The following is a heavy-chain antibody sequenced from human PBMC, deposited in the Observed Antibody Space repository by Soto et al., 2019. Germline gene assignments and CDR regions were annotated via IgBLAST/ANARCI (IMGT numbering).Heavy chain of an antibody. Sequence: GGSLRLSCAASGFTFSSYAMHWVRQAPGKGLEWVAVISYDGSNKYYADSVKGRFTISRDNSKNTLYLQMNSLRAEDTAVYYCARELSDHGSSHLYYYYYGMDVWGQGTTVTVSS. CDR2: ISYDGSNK. J-gene: IGHJ6*02. V-gene: IGHV3-30-3*01. CDR1: GFTFSSYA. D-gene: IGHD6-6*01. CDR3: ARELSDHGSSHLYYYYYGMDV.